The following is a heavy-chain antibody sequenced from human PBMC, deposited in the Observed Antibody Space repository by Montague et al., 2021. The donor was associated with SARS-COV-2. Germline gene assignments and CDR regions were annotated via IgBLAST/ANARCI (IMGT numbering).Heavy chain of an antibody. CDR2: IYYSGST. CDR1: GGSISSYY. V-gene: IGHV4-59*12. CDR3: WMGGGNGVFDL. Sequence: SETLSLTCTVSGGSISSYYWSWIRQPPGKGLEWIGYIYYSGSTNYNPSLKSRVTISVDTSKNQFSLKLSSVTAADTAVYYCWMGGGNGVFDLWGQGTMVTVSS. J-gene: IGHJ3*01. D-gene: IGHD2-8*01.